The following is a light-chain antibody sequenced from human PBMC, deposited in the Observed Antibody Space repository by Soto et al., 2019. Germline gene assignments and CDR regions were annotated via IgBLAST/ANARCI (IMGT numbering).Light chain of an antibody. J-gene: IGLJ3*02. Sequence: QSALTQPPSASGSPGQSVTISCTGTSSDVGGYNSVSWYQHHPGKAPKLMIYEVSKRPSGVPDRFSGSKSGNTASLTVSGLQADDEADYYCSSYAGSSSVVVFGGGTKVTVL. CDR1: SSDVGGYNS. CDR2: EVS. V-gene: IGLV2-8*01. CDR3: SSYAGSSSVVV.